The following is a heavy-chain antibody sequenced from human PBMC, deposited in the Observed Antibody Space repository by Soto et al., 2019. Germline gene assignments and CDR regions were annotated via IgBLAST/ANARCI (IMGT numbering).Heavy chain of an antibody. V-gene: IGHV3-21*01. CDR2: IGGSSGHI. CDR1: GFTFSSYS. Sequence: EVQLVESGGGLVKPGGSLRLSCAASGFTFSSYSMVWVRQAPEKGLEWVSSIGGSSGHIYYADSLKGRFTLSRHNTKNSLYLQMNSLRVDNTADYYCARTNGAYSNYFDYWGQGTLVTVSS. D-gene: IGHD2-8*01. J-gene: IGHJ4*02. CDR3: ARTNGAYSNYFDY.